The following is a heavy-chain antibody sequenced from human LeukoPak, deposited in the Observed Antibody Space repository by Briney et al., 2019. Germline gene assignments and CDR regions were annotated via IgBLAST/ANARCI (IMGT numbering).Heavy chain of an antibody. Sequence: SETLSFTCAVSGGSISSSNWWSWVRQPPGKGLEWIGEIYHSGSTNYNPSLKSRVTISVDKSKNQFSLKLSSVTAADTAVYYCARDSESTSCIMAAYCGGDREGNFDYWGQGTLVTVSS. J-gene: IGHJ4*02. CDR2: IYHSGST. V-gene: IGHV4-4*02. CDR3: ARDSESTSCIMAAYCGGDREGNFDY. D-gene: IGHD2-21*02. CDR1: GGSISSSNW.